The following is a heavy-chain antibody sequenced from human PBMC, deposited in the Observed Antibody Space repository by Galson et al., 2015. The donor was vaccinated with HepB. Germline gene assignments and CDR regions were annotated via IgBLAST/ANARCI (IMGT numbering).Heavy chain of an antibody. J-gene: IGHJ3*02. CDR3: ARGAYCSSTSCSTTSFDI. D-gene: IGHD2-2*02. CDR1: GFTFSTYS. V-gene: IGHV3-21*06. CDR2: INSFSTYM. Sequence: SLRLSCAASGFTFSTYSMNWVRQAPGKGLEWVSAINSFSTYMFYADSVEGRFTISRDNAKSTLYLQMNSLRADDTALYYCARGAYCSSTSCSTTSFDIWGQGTMVTVSS.